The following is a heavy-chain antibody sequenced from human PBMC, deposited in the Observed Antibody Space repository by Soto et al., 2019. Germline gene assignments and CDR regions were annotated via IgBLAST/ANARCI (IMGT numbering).Heavy chain of an antibody. J-gene: IGHJ6*02. D-gene: IGHD5-12*01. CDR3: ARRGVDIVATTKYYYYGMDV. CDR1: GGTFSSYA. CDR2: IIPIFGTA. V-gene: IGHV1-69*13. Sequence: ASVKVSCKASGGTFSSYAISWVRQAPGQGLEWMGGIIPIFGTANYAQKFQGRVTITADESTSTAYMELSSLRSEDTAVYYCARRGVDIVATTKYYYYGMDVRGQGTTVTVSS.